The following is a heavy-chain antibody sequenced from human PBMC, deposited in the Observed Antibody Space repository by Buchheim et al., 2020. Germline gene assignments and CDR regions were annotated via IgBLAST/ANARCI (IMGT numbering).Heavy chain of an antibody. CDR1: GGSISSGSYY. CDR2: IYSSGST. D-gene: IGHD3-22*01. J-gene: IGHJ6*02. Sequence: QVQLQESGPGLVKPSQTLSLTCTVSGGSISSGSYYWSWIRPPAGKGLEWIGRIYSSGSTKYNPSLKSRVTISVDTSKNQFSLKLSSVTAADTAVYHCAREVSDRSGYFHGMDVWGQGTT. CDR3: AREVSDRSGYFHGMDV. V-gene: IGHV4-61*02.